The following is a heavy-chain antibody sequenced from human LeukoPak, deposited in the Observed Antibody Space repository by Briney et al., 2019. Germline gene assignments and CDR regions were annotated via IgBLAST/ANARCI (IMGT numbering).Heavy chain of an antibody. CDR1: GGSISSSSYC. CDR3: ARGNPQWLVRWMYNWFDP. CDR2: ICYSGST. Sequence: SETLSLTCTVSGGSISSSSYCWGWIRQPPGKGLEWIGSICYSGSTFYNPSLKSRVTLSVDTSKNQFSLKLSSVTAADTAVYYCARGNPQWLVRWMYNWFDPWGQGTLVTVSS. J-gene: IGHJ5*02. D-gene: IGHD6-19*01. V-gene: IGHV4-39*01.